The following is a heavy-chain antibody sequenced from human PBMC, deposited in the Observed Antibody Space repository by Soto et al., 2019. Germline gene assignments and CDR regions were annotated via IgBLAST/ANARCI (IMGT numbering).Heavy chain of an antibody. D-gene: IGHD5-18*01. CDR2: ISAYNGNT. Sequence: VKVSCKASGYTFTSYGISWVRQAPGQGLEWMGWISAYNGNTNYAQKLQGRVTMTTDTSTSTAYMELRSLRSDDTAVYYCARVRIQLWSRPFDYWGQGTLVTVSS. CDR1: GYTFTSYG. J-gene: IGHJ4*02. V-gene: IGHV1-18*01. CDR3: ARVRIQLWSRPFDY.